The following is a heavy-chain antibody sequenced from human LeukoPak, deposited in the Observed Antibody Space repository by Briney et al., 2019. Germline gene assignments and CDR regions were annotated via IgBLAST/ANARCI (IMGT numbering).Heavy chain of an antibody. CDR2: ISGSGGST. CDR3: AKGRAYRVYASSDS. V-gene: IGHV3-23*01. J-gene: IGHJ4*02. Sequence: QSGGSLRLSCAASGXSFRSYAMSWVRQAPGKGLEWVSGISGSGGSTYYSDSVKGRFTISRDSSNNTAFLQMNSLRGDDTAVYFCAKGRAYRVYASSDSWGQGTLVTVSS. CDR1: GXSFRSYA. D-gene: IGHD2-8*01.